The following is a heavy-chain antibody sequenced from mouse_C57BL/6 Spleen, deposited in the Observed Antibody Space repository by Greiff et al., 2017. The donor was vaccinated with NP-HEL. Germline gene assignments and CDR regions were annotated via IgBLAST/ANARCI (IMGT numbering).Heavy chain of an antibody. CDR2: IDPENGDT. D-gene: IGHD1-1*01. J-gene: IGHJ1*03. CDR1: GFNIKDDY. CDR3: TTSSLYYGTRYFDV. V-gene: IGHV14-4*01. Sequence: VQLQQSGAELVRPGASVKLSCTASGFNIKDDYMHWVKQRPEQGLEWIRWIDPENGDTEYASKFQGKATITADTSSYTAYLQLSSLTSEDTAVYYCTTSSLYYGTRYFDVWGTGTTVTVSS.